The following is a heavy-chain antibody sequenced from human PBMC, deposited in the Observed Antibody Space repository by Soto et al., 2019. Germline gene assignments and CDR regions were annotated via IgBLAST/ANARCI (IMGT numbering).Heavy chain of an antibody. V-gene: IGHV3-9*01. CDR1: GLTFDDYA. J-gene: IGHJ6*03. Sequence: EVQLVESGGGLLHPGRSLRLSCAATGLTFDDYALHWVRQAPGKGLEWFQGISGNSGSIGYADPVKGRLTISRDNAKNSLYLQMNSLRAEDTALYYCAKVASSWSPYYYYYYMDVWGKGTTVTVSS. D-gene: IGHD6-13*01. CDR2: ISGNSGSI. CDR3: AKVASSWSPYYYYYYMDV.